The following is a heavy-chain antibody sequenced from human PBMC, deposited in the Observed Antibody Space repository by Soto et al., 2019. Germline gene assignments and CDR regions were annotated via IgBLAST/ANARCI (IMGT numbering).Heavy chain of an antibody. J-gene: IGHJ3*02. CDR2: TRNKANSYTT. D-gene: IGHD3-16*01. V-gene: IGHV3-72*01. Sequence: GGSLRLSCAASGFTFSDHYMDWVRQAPGKGLEWVGRTRNKANSYTTEYAASVKGRFTISRDDSKNSLYLQMNSLKTEDTAVYYCARWADTGDVYGDAFDIWGQGTMVTGSS. CDR3: ARWADTGDVYGDAFDI. CDR1: GFTFSDHY.